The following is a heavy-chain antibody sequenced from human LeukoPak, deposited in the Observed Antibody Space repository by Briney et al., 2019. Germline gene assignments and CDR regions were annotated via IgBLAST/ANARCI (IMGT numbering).Heavy chain of an antibody. Sequence: TGGSLRLSCAASGFTFSSNWMSWVRQAPGKGLEWVANIKQDGSDKYYVDSVKGRFTISRDNAKNSLYLQMNSLRAEDTAVYYCARDYYDSRDYYYNWGQGTLVTVSS. CDR1: GFTFSSNW. J-gene: IGHJ1*01. V-gene: IGHV3-7*01. CDR3: ARDYYDSRDYYYN. CDR2: IKQDGSDK. D-gene: IGHD3-22*01.